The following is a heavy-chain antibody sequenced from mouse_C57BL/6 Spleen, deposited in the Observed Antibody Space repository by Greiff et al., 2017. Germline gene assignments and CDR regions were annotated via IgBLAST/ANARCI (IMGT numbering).Heavy chain of an antibody. Sequence: EVQLVESGPGLVKPSQSLSLTCSVTGYSITSGYYWNWNRQSPGNILEWMGYISYDGSNNYNPSLINRISITHDTSNNTVFLKLISVPTEDTATYYCAREVSYGISSMDYWGQGTSVTVSS. CDR1: GYSITSGYY. CDR2: ISYDGSN. CDR3: AREVSYGISSMDY. J-gene: IGHJ4*01. V-gene: IGHV3-6*01. D-gene: IGHD1-1*01.